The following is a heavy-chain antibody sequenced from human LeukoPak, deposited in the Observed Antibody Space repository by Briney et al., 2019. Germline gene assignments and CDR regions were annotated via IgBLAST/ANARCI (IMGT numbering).Heavy chain of an antibody. V-gene: IGHV4-39*07. Sequence: SETLSLTCTVSGGSTSSTSYYWGWIRQPPGKGLEWIGSVSYSGSIFYNPSLKSRVTISVDTSKNQFSLKLSSVTAADTAVYYCARAPGHSSILFDYWGQGTLVTVSS. J-gene: IGHJ4*02. CDR3: ARAPGHSSILFDY. D-gene: IGHD6-13*01. CDR1: GGSTSSTSYY. CDR2: VSYSGSI.